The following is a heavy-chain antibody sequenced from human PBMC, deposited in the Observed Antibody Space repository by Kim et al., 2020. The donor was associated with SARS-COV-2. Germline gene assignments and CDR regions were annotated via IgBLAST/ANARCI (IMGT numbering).Heavy chain of an antibody. J-gene: IGHJ5*02. V-gene: IGHV3-11*01. CDR1: GFTFSDYY. CDR2: ISSSGSTI. Sequence: GGSLRLSCAASGFTFSDYYMSWIRQAPGKGLEWVSYISSSGSTIYYADSVKGRFTISRDNAKNSLYLQMNSLRAEDTAVYYCARDYRVVPAAPARPWFDPWGQGTLVTVSP. CDR3: ARDYRVVPAAPARPWFDP. D-gene: IGHD2-2*01.